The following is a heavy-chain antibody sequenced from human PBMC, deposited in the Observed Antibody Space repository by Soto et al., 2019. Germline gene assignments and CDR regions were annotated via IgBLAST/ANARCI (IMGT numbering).Heavy chain of an antibody. J-gene: IGHJ4*02. V-gene: IGHV1-69*13. CDR1: GGTFSSYA. CDR3: ARGVYNYYDSSGYPPETDY. Sequence: SVKVACKASGGTFSSYAISWVRQAPGQGLEWMGGIIPIFGTANYAQKFQGRVTITADESTSTAYMELSSLRSEDTAVYYCARGVYNYYDSSGYPPETDYWGQGTLVTVSS. D-gene: IGHD3-22*01. CDR2: IIPIFGTA.